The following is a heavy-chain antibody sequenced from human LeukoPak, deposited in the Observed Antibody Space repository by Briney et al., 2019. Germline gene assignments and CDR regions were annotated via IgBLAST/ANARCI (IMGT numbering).Heavy chain of an antibody. CDR2: IYHSGRT. CDR3: ARGDSAWPFDY. D-gene: IGHD6-19*01. V-gene: IGHV4-30-2*01. Sequence: PSETLSLTCAVSGGSIISGGYSWNWIRQPPGKGLEWIGYIYHSGRTSYNPSLESRVTISLDRSKTQFSLQLSSVTAADTAVYYCARGDSAWPFDYWGQGTLVTVSS. J-gene: IGHJ4*02. CDR1: GGSIISGGYS.